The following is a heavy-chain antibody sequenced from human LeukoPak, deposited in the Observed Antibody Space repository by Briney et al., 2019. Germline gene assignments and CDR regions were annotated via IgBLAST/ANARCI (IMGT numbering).Heavy chain of an antibody. Sequence: ASVKVSCKASGYTFTSYDINWVRQATGQGLEWMGWMNPNSGNTGYAQKFQGRVTITRNTSISTAYMELSILRSEDTAVYYCARVHYYGSGSHDYWGQGTLVTVSS. CDR1: GYTFTSYD. J-gene: IGHJ4*02. CDR2: MNPNSGNT. CDR3: ARVHYYGSGSHDY. D-gene: IGHD3-10*01. V-gene: IGHV1-8*03.